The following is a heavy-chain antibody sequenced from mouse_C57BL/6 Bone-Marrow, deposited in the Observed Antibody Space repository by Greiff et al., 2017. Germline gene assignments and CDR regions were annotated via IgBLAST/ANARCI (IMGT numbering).Heavy chain of an antibody. CDR1: GYAFSSYW. CDR2: IYPGDGDT. Sequence: VQLQQSGAELVKPGASVKISCKASGYAFSSYWMNWVKQRPGKGLEWIGQIYPGDGDTNYNGKFKGKATLTADKSSSTAYMQLSSLTSEDSAVYFCARRGYYYGSSPYWYFDVWGTGTTVTVSS. CDR3: ARRGYYYGSSPYWYFDV. V-gene: IGHV1-80*01. J-gene: IGHJ1*03. D-gene: IGHD1-1*01.